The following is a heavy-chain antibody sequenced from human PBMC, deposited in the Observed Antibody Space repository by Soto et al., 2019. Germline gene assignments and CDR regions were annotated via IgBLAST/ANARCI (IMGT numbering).Heavy chain of an antibody. CDR3: ARGVSTAESYYDYVWGSYRYTSRAFDI. D-gene: IGHD3-16*02. J-gene: IGHJ3*02. CDR2: ISAYNGNT. V-gene: IGHV1-18*04. CDR1: GYTFTSCG. Sequence: ASVKVSCKASGYTFTSCGISWVRQAPGQGLEWMGWISAYNGNTNYAQKLQGRVTMTTDTSTSTAYMELRSLRSDDTAVYYCARGVSTAESYYDYVWGSYRYTSRAFDIWGQGTMVTVSS.